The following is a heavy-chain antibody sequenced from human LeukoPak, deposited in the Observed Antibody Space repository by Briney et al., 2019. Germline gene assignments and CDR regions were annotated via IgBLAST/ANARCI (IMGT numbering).Heavy chain of an antibody. CDR2: IRQDGGEK. Sequence: GGSLRLSCAASGIRFTTHWMNWVRQAPGKGLEWVASIRQDGGEKKYVDSVKGRFTISRDLAQNSLFLQMNSLRAEDTAVYYCASAYAIYDFWSGDENFDFWGQGTLVTVSS. J-gene: IGHJ4*02. CDR3: ASAYAIYDFWSGDENFDF. CDR1: GIRFTTHW. V-gene: IGHV3-7*01. D-gene: IGHD3-3*01.